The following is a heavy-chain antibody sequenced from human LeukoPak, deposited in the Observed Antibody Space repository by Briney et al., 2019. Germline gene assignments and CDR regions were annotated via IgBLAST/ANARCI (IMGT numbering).Heavy chain of an antibody. Sequence: ASVKVSCKASGYTFTSYAMNWVRQAPGQGLEWMGWINTNTGNPTYAQGFTGRFVFSLDTSVSTAYLQISSLKAEDTAVYYCARDYVDGSGGYYNEAVGDYWGQGTLVTVSS. V-gene: IGHV7-4-1*02. CDR2: INTNTGNP. J-gene: IGHJ4*02. CDR1: GYTFTSYA. CDR3: ARDYVDGSGGYYNEAVGDY. D-gene: IGHD3-10*01.